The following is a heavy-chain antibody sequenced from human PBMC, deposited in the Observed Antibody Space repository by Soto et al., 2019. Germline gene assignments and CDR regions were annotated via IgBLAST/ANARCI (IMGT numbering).Heavy chain of an antibody. CDR1: GFTFSSYA. V-gene: IGHV3-23*01. Sequence: EVQLLESGGGLVQPGGSLRLSCAASGFTFSSYAMSWVRQAPGKGLEWVSAISGSGGSTYYADSVKGRFTISRDNSKNPVYLQMNSLGAEDTAVYYCARRSSGWYLDYWGQGTLVTVSS. J-gene: IGHJ4*02. CDR3: ARRSSGWYLDY. D-gene: IGHD6-19*01. CDR2: ISGSGGST.